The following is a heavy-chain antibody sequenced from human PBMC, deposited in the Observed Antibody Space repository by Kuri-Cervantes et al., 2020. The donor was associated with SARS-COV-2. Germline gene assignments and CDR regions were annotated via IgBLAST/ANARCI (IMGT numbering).Heavy chain of an antibody. D-gene: IGHD2-15*01. Sequence: GGSLRLSCAASGFTFSDYTMDWVRQAPGKGLVWVSRINSDGSSTSYADSVKGRFTISRDNAKNTLYLQMNSLRAEDTAVYYCAKDEVDQGGFDIWGQGTVVTVSS. CDR3: AKDEVDQGGFDI. CDR1: GFTFSDYT. V-gene: IGHV3-74*01. J-gene: IGHJ3*02. CDR2: INSDGSST.